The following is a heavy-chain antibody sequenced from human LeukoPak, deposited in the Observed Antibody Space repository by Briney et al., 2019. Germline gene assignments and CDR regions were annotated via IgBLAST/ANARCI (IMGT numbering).Heavy chain of an antibody. Sequence: GGSLRLSCAASGFTFSSYGMHWVRQAPGKGLEWVAFIRYDGSNKYYADSVKGRFTISRDNSKNTLYLQMNSLRAEDTAVYYCAKDARSGWYYFDYWGQGTLVTVSS. CDR1: GFTFSSYG. D-gene: IGHD6-19*01. CDR3: AKDARSGWYYFDY. V-gene: IGHV3-30*02. CDR2: IRYDGSNK. J-gene: IGHJ4*02.